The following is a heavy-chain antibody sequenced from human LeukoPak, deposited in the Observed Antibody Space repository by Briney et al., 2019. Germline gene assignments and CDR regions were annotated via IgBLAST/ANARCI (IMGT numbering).Heavy chain of an antibody. Sequence: GGSLRLSCAASGFTFSSYSMNWVRQAPGKGLEWVSSISGSSGYIYYADSVKGRFTSSRDNAKNSVYLQMRSLRAEDTAAYYCARDILGIAVAGTCDYWGQGTLVTVSS. CDR2: ISGSSGYI. CDR1: GFTFSSYS. CDR3: ARDILGIAVAGTCDY. V-gene: IGHV3-21*01. J-gene: IGHJ4*02. D-gene: IGHD6-19*01.